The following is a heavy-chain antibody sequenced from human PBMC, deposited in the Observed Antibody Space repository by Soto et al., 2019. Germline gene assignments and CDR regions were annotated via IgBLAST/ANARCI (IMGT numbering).Heavy chain of an antibody. V-gene: IGHV1-69*01. D-gene: IGHD2-2*01. J-gene: IGHJ6*02. CDR3: ARGDIVVVPAATLDYYYYGMDV. CDR1: GGTFSSYA. Sequence: QVQLVQSGAEVKKPGSSVKVSCKASGGTFSSYAISWVRQAPGQGLEWMGGIIPIFGTANYAQKFQGRVTITADESTSTAYMELSSLRSEDTAVYYCARGDIVVVPAATLDYYYYGMDVWCQGTTVTVSS. CDR2: IIPIFGTA.